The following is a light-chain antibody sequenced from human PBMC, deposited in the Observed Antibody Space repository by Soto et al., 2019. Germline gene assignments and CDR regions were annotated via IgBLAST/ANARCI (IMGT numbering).Light chain of an antibody. CDR3: QQYDKWPLT. J-gene: IGKJ4*01. V-gene: IGKV3-15*01. CDR2: GVS. Sequence: EIVMTQSPATLSVSPGERATLSCRASQSISSNLAWYQQEPGQVPRLLIYGVSTRATGIPARFSGSGSGTYFTLTISNLQSEDFAVYFCQQYDKWPLTFGGGTQVEIK. CDR1: QSISSN.